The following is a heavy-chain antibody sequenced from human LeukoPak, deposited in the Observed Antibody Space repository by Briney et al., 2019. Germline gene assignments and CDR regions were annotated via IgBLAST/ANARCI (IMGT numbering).Heavy chain of an antibody. V-gene: IGHV1-8*02. CDR3: ARVIEYQLYYYYYYMDV. CDR2: MNPNSGNT. CDR1: GYTFTSYD. D-gene: IGHD2-2*01. J-gene: IGHJ6*03. Sequence: ASVKVSGKASGYTFTSYDINWVRQATGQGLEWMGWMNPNSGNTGYAQKFQGRVTMTRNTSISTAYMELSSLRSEDTAVYYCARVIEYQLYYYYYYMDVWGKGTTVTVSS.